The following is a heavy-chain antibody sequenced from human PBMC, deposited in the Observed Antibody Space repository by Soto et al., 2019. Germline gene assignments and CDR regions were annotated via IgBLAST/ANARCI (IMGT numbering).Heavy chain of an antibody. CDR3: ATIAEYSSGWYSRDY. V-gene: IGHV1-24*01. Sequence: ASVKVSCKVSGYTLTELSMHWVRQAPGKGLEWMGNFDPEDGETIYAQKFQGRVTMTEDTSTDTAYMDLSSLRSEDKAVYYCATIAEYSSGWYSRDYWGQGTLVTVSS. CDR1: GYTLTELS. J-gene: IGHJ4*02. CDR2: FDPEDGET. D-gene: IGHD6-19*01.